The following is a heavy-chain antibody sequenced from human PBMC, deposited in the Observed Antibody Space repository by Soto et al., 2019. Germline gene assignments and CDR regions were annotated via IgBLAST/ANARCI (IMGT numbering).Heavy chain of an antibody. CDR2: INPNSGGT. V-gene: IGHV1-2*04. Sequence: ASVKVSCKASGYTFTSYYMHWVRQAPGQGLEWMGWINPNSGGTNYAQKFQGWVTMTRDTSISTAYMELSRLRSDDTAVYYCARVRRSTMVRGVTSSYYFDYWGQGTLVTVSS. CDR3: ARVRRSTMVRGVTSSYYFDY. CDR1: GYTFTSYY. D-gene: IGHD3-10*01. J-gene: IGHJ4*02.